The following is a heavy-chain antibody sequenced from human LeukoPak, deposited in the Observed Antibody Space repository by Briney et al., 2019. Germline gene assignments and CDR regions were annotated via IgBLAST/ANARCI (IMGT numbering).Heavy chain of an antibody. J-gene: IGHJ4*02. CDR1: GFTFSSYA. V-gene: IGHV3-30*04. D-gene: IGHD6-13*01. CDR3: ARDLTGGGSSWCFDY. Sequence: PGRSLRLSCAASGFTFSSYAMHWVRQAPGKGLEWVAVISYDGSNKCYADSVKGRFTISRDNSKNTLYLQMNSLRAEDTAVYYCARDLTGGGSSWCFDYWGQGTLVTVSS. CDR2: ISYDGSNK.